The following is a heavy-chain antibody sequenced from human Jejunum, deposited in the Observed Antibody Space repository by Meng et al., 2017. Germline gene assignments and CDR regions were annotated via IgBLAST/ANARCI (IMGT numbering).Heavy chain of an antibody. CDR1: GFTFSSYA. V-gene: IGHV3-23*01. D-gene: IGHD3-10*01. CDR2: ISGSGGST. CDR3: AKSRPVLLWFGELFNAFDI. J-gene: IGHJ3*02. Sequence: GESLKISCAASGFTFSSYAMSWVRQAPGKGLEWVSAISGSGGSTYYADSVKGRFTISRDNSKNTLYLQMNSLRAEDTAVYYGAKSRPVLLWFGELFNAFDIWGQGTMVTVSS.